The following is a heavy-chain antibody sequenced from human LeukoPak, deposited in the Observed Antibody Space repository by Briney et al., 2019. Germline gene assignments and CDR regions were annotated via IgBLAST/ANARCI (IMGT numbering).Heavy chain of an antibody. CDR1: GGSIRGSSYY. V-gene: IGHV4-39*07. CDR3: AFWSGYYSGSGEYN. CDR2: FYYSGTT. J-gene: IGHJ4*02. D-gene: IGHD3-3*01. Sequence: SETLSLTCTVSGGSIRGSSYYLGWIRQPPGTGLEWIGDFYYSGTTYYNPSLESRVTISVDTSKNPFSLKISSVTAADTAVYYCAFWSGYYSGSGEYNWGQGTLVTVSS.